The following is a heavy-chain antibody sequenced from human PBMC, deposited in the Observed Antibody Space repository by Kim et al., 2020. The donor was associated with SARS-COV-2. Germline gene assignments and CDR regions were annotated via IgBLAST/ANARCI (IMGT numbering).Heavy chain of an antibody. Sequence: GGSLRLSCAASGFTFSNYAMSWVRQAPGKGLEWVSAISDTGGTTYYADSVKGRFTISRDASRNTLYLQMDSLRAEDTAVYYCAKGPNTIFGLVCYWGHGTLVTVSS. V-gene: IGHV3-23*01. CDR1: GFTFSNYA. CDR3: AKGPNTIFGLVCY. J-gene: IGHJ1*01. CDR2: ISDTGGTT. D-gene: IGHD3-3*01.